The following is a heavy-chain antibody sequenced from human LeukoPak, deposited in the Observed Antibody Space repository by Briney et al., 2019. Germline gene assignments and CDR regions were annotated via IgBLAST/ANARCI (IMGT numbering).Heavy chain of an antibody. D-gene: IGHD2-2*01. CDR2: IYYSGST. J-gene: IGHJ6*02. V-gene: IGHV4-39*07. Sequence: SETLSLTCTVSGGSISSSSYYWGWIRQPPGKGLEWIGSIYYSGSTYYNPSLKSRVTISVDTSKNQFSLKLSSVTAADTAVYYCARGGFKYQLLLSYYYYGMDVWGQGTTVTVSS. CDR1: GGSISSSSYY. CDR3: ARGGFKYQLLLSYYYYGMDV.